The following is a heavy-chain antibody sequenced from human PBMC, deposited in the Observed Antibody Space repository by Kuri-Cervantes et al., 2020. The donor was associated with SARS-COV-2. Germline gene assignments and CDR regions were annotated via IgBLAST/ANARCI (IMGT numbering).Heavy chain of an antibody. Sequence: ESLKISCSVSGASISIYYWSWIRQPAGKGLEWIGRVYSTGTTDYNPSLKSRVTMSVDTSKSQFSLNLTSVTAEDTALYYCVAEGYCSSTSCYWNDYWGQGTLVTVSS. J-gene: IGHJ4*02. CDR3: VAEGYCSSTSCYWNDY. CDR1: GASISIYY. D-gene: IGHD2-2*01. V-gene: IGHV4-4*07. CDR2: VYSTGTT.